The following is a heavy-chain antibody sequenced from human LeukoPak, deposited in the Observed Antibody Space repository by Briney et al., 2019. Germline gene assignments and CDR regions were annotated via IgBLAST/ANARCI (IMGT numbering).Heavy chain of an antibody. V-gene: IGHV1-18*01. Sequence: ASVKVSCKASGYIFTNYGISWVRQAPGQGLEWVGWISAYIGHTKYAQKVQGRVTMTRDTSTSTAYMELRSLRSDDTAVYYCARDGHRRYHYDSSGREDAFDIWGQGTMVTVSS. CDR3: ARDGHRRYHYDSSGREDAFDI. J-gene: IGHJ3*02. D-gene: IGHD3-22*01. CDR1: GYIFTNYG. CDR2: ISAYIGHT.